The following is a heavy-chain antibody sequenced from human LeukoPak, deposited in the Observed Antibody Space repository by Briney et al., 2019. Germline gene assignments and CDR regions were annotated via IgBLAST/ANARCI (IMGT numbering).Heavy chain of an antibody. CDR2: IYYSGST. D-gene: IGHD2-8*01. Sequence: PSQTLSLTCTVSGGSISSGDYYWSWIRQPPGKGLEWIGYIYYSGSTYYNPSLKGRVTISVDTSKNQFSLKLSSVTAADTAVYYCATGVQIMAKREYFDYWGQGTLVTVSS. V-gene: IGHV4-30-4*08. J-gene: IGHJ4*02. CDR1: GGSISSGDYY. CDR3: ATGVQIMAKREYFDY.